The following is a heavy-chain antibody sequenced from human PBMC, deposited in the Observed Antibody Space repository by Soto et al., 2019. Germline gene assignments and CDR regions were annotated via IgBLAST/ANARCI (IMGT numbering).Heavy chain of an antibody. CDR3: AKVQEGLLWFGTLDS. D-gene: IGHD3-10*01. V-gene: IGHV3-9*01. CDR1: GVNLADFA. CDR2: ISWNSGSI. J-gene: IGHJ4*02. Sequence: EVQLVESGGGLVQPGRSLRLSCAASGVNLADFAIHWVRQAPGKGLEWVAGISWNSGSIGYADSVKGRFTISRDNARNSLFLQMNSLRAEDTALYYCAKVQEGLLWFGTLDSWGQGTLVTVSS.